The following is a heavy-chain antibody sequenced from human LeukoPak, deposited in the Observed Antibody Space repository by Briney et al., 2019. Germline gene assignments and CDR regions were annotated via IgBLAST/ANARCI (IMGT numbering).Heavy chain of an antibody. Sequence: SGPTLVNPTQTLTLTCTFSGFSLSTSGMCVSWIRQPPGKALEWLARIDWDDDKYYSTSLKIGLTISKDTSKNQVVLTMTNIDPVDTATYYCARMDQSTAEYFQHWGQGTLVTVSS. CDR3: ARMDQSTAEYFQH. J-gene: IGHJ1*01. V-gene: IGHV2-70*11. CDR1: GFSLSTSGMC. CDR2: IDWDDDK. D-gene: IGHD4-11*01.